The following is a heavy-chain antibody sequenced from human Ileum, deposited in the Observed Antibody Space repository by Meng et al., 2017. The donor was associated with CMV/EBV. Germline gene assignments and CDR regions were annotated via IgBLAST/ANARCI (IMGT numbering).Heavy chain of an antibody. CDR3: ARVGESVRFLEWFPSDNWFDP. D-gene: IGHD3-3*01. Sequence: SETLSLTCTVSGGSLSSYFWSWIRQSPGKGLEWIGDIYYSGSTKYNTSLKSRVTISVDTSMNQFSLKPTSVTAADTAVYCCARVGESVRFLEWFPSDNWFDPWGQGTLVTVSS. V-gene: IGHV4-59*01. CDR2: IYYSGST. J-gene: IGHJ5*02. CDR1: GGSLSSYF.